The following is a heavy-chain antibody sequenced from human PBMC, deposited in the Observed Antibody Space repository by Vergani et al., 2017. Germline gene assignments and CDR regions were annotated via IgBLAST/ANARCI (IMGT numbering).Heavy chain of an antibody. D-gene: IGHD6-13*01. Sequence: QVQLVQSGAEVKKPGASVKVSCKASGYTFTSYAMHWVRQAPGQRLEWMGWINAGNGNTKYSQKFQGRVTITRDTSASTAYMELSSLRSEDTAVYYCARGIEQQEYSEYDYWGQGTLVTVSS. J-gene: IGHJ4*02. CDR2: INAGNGNT. CDR3: ARGIEQQEYSEYDY. V-gene: IGHV1-3*01. CDR1: GYTFTSYA.